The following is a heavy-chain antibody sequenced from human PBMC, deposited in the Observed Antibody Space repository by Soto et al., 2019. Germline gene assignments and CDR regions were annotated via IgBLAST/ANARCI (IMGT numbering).Heavy chain of an antibody. V-gene: IGHV3-15*01. CDR2: IKSKTDGGTT. Sequence: PGGSLRLSCAASGFTFSNAWMSWVRQAPGKGLEWVGRIKSKTDGGTTDYAAPVKGRFTISRDDSKNTLYLQMNSLKTEDTAVYYCTTVHNYGDPPFDYWGQGTLVTVSS. J-gene: IGHJ4*02. CDR3: TTVHNYGDPPFDY. D-gene: IGHD4-17*01. CDR1: GFTFSNAW.